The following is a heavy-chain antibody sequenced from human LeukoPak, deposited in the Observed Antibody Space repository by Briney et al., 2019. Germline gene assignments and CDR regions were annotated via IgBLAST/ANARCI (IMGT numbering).Heavy chain of an antibody. CDR3: AIQRRGY. J-gene: IGHJ4*02. CDR1: GFTFSSYA. V-gene: IGHV3-23*01. CDR2: INSSGGGT. Sequence: GGSLRLSCAASGFTFSSYAMSWVRQAPGKGLEWVSAINSSGGGTYYADSVKGRFTISRDNSKDTLYLQMNSLRAEDTAVYYCAIQRRGYWGQGTLVTVSS. D-gene: IGHD5-18*01.